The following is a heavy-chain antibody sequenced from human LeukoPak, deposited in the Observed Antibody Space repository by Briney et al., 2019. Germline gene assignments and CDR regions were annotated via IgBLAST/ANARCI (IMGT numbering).Heavy chain of an antibody. CDR3: ARSSPYYYGSGSYRVLFY. J-gene: IGHJ4*02. CDR2: INPNSGGT. D-gene: IGHD3-10*01. CDR1: GYTFTGYY. V-gene: IGHV1-2*02. Sequence: ASVKVSCKASGYTFTGYYMHWVRQAPGQGLEWMGWINPNSGGTNYAQKFQGRDTMTRDTSISTAYMELSRLRSDDTAVYYCARSSPYYYGSGSYRVLFYWGQGTLITVSS.